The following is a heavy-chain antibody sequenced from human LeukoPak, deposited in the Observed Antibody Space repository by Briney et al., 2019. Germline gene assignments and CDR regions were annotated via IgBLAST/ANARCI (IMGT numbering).Heavy chain of an antibody. CDR3: ARDKGLPQAFDI. V-gene: IGHV4-59*01. CDR1: GGSISSFY. D-gene: IGHD5/OR15-5a*01. Sequence: PSETLSLTCTVSGGSISSFYWSWIRQPPGKGLEYIGYISYSETTSYNPSLKSRVTISVDTSKNQFSLKLTSVIAADTAVYYCARDKGLPQAFDIWGQGTMVTVSS. J-gene: IGHJ3*02. CDR2: ISYSETT.